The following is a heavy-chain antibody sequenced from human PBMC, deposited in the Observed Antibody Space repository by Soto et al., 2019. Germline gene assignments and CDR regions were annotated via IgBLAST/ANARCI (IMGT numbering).Heavy chain of an antibody. CDR1: GFTFTSYS. CDR3: ARLSRGVPLVANY. J-gene: IGHJ4*02. CDR2: ISSGSSTI. V-gene: IGHV3-48*01. Sequence: GSLRLSCAASGFTFTSYSMSWVRQAPGKGLEWVSYISSGSSTIYYADSVEGRFTISRDNAKNSLYLQMNSLRAEDTAVYYCARLSRGVPLVANYWGQGTLVTVPS. D-gene: IGHD3-10*01.